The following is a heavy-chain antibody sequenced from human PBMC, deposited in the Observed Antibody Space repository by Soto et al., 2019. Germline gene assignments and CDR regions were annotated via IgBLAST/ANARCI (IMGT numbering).Heavy chain of an antibody. CDR2: IYYSGST. D-gene: IGHD4-17*01. CDR1: GGSIRSGGYY. Sequence: QVQLQESGPGLVKPSQTLSPTCTVSGGSIRSGGYYWSWIRQHPGKGLEGIGYIYYSGSTYYNPSLKSRVTISVDTSKNQFSLKLSSVTAADTAVYYCARSPEATVTAFDYWGQGTLVTVSS. CDR3: ARSPEATVTAFDY. J-gene: IGHJ4*02. V-gene: IGHV4-31*03.